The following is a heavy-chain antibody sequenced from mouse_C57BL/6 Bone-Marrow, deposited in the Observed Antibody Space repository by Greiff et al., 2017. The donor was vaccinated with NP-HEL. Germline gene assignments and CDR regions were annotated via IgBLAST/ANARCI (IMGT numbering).Heavy chain of an antibody. Sequence: EVMLVESGGGLVQPKGSLKLSCAASGFSFNTYAMNWVRQAPGKGLEWVARIRSKSNNYATYYADSVKDRFTISRDDSESMLYLQMNNLKTEDTAMYYCVRHLRYERYFDVWGTGTTVTVSS. D-gene: IGHD1-1*01. CDR3: VRHLRYERYFDV. J-gene: IGHJ1*03. V-gene: IGHV10-1*01. CDR1: GFSFNTYA. CDR2: IRSKSNNYAT.